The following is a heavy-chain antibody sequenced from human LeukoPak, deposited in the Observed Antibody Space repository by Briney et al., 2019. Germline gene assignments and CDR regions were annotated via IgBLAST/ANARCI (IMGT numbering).Heavy chain of an antibody. Sequence: PSETLSLTCTASGGSISSYYWSWIRQPPGKGLEWIGYIYYSGSTNYNPSLKSRVTISVDTSKNQFSLKLSSVTAADTAVYYCARLRSDAFDIWGQGTMVTVSS. D-gene: IGHD1-14*01. V-gene: IGHV4-59*08. J-gene: IGHJ3*02. CDR2: IYYSGST. CDR1: GGSISSYY. CDR3: ARLRSDAFDI.